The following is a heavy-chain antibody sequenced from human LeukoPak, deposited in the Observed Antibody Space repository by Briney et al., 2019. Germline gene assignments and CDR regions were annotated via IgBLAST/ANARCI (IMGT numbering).Heavy chain of an antibody. CDR3: ARDLNDFWSGYLFDY. D-gene: IGHD3-3*01. Sequence: RASVKVSCKASGYPLTGYYMHWVRPAPGQGLEWIGWINPNSGDTNSAQNFQGRVTMTRDASINTAYMELSRLRSDDTAVYYCARDLNDFWSGYLFDYWGQGTLVTVSS. V-gene: IGHV1-2*02. J-gene: IGHJ4*02. CDR2: INPNSGDT. CDR1: GYPLTGYY.